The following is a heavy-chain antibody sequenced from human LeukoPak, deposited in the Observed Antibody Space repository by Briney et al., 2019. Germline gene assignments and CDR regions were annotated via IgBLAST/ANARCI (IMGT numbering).Heavy chain of an antibody. CDR3: ARTYSSGWKEGGEEAFDI. J-gene: IGHJ3*02. D-gene: IGHD6-19*01. CDR1: GFTFSSYA. CDR2: ISGSGGST. Sequence: PGGSLRLSCAASGFTFSSYAMSWVRQAPGKGLEWVSAISGSGGSTYYADSVKGRFTISRDNSKNTLYLQMNSLRAEDTAVYYCARTYSSGWKEGGEEAFDIWGQGTMVTVSS. V-gene: IGHV3-23*01.